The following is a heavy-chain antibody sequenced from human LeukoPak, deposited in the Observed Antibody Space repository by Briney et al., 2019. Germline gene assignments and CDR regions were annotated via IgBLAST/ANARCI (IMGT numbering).Heavy chain of an antibody. CDR2: ISAYNGNT. D-gene: IGHD2-2*01. CDR3: ARDTRLYVVPAADVYYYMDV. V-gene: IGHV1-18*01. CDR1: GYTFTSYG. Sequence: ASVKVSCKASGYTFTSYGISWVRQAPGQGLEWMGWISAYNGNTNYAQKLQGRVTMTTDTSTSTAYMELRSLRSDDTAVYYCARDTRLYVVPAADVYYYMDVWGKGTTVTVSS. J-gene: IGHJ6*03.